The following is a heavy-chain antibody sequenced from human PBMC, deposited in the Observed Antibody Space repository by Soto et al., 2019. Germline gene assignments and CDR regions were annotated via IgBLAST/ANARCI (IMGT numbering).Heavy chain of an antibody. D-gene: IGHD2-15*01. CDR1: GDTFSRST. CDR3: ARAPSGGNAFDY. J-gene: IGHJ4*02. Sequence: ASVKVSCKASGDTFSRSTISWVRQAPGQGLEWMGRIIPIVDIANYAQKFQGRVTITADKSTSTAYMELSSLRSEDTAMYYCARAPSGGNAFDYWGQGTLVTVSS. CDR2: IIPIVDIA. V-gene: IGHV1-69*02.